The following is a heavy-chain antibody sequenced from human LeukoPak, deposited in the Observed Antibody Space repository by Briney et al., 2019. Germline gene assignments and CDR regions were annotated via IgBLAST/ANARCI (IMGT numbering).Heavy chain of an antibody. CDR2: ITHDGTT. CDR1: GGSFTGYY. V-gene: IGHV4-34*01. J-gene: IGHJ4*02. Sequence: SETLSLTCGVYGGSFTGYYWTWIRQPPGKGLEWIGAITHDGTTKYNPSLKSRFTISVDMSKSQFSLKVNSVTAADTALYYCARGLRWFCSSTSCQKYYFDFWGQGALVTVSS. D-gene: IGHD2-2*01. CDR3: ARGLRWFCSSTSCQKYYFDF.